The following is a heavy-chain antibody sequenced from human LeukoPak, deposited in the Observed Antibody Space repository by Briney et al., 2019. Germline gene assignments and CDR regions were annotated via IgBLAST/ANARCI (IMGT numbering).Heavy chain of an antibody. Sequence: GGSLRLSCAASGFTFDDYAMHWVRQAPGKGLEWVSLISGDGGSTYYADSVKGRFTNSRDNSKNSLYLQMNSLRTEDTALYYCASSSGYYSDFDYWGQGTLVTVSS. V-gene: IGHV3-43*02. J-gene: IGHJ4*02. CDR1: GFTFDDYA. D-gene: IGHD3-22*01. CDR3: ASSSGYYSDFDY. CDR2: ISGDGGST.